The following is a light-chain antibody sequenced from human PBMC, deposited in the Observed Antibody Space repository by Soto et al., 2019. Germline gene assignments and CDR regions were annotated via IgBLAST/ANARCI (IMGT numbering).Light chain of an antibody. J-gene: IGLJ2*01. CDR2: DDS. V-gene: IGLV3-21*02. Sequence: SYELTQPPSVSVAPGQTARLTCGGNNIGSETVHWYQQKPGQAPLLVVYDDSERPSGIPERFSGSNSGNTATLTISRVEVGDEADYYCQLWDTSSDHILFGGGTKLTVL. CDR1: NIGSET. CDR3: QLWDTSSDHIL.